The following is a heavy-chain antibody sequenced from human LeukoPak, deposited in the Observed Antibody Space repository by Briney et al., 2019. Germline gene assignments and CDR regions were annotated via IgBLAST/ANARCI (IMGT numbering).Heavy chain of an antibody. J-gene: IGHJ4*02. CDR3: LKHGGYHGLGSSYLFDY. CDR2: ISSNGGST. D-gene: IGHD3-10*01. CDR1: GFTFSRYS. Sequence: GGSLTLSCSASGFTFSRYSMHWVRQAPGKGLEYVSSISSNGGSTYYAASVKGRFTTARKNSKNTLLPQMSSLGAEDTAVYYCLKHGGYHGLGSSYLFDYWGQGTLVSVSS. V-gene: IGHV3-64D*06.